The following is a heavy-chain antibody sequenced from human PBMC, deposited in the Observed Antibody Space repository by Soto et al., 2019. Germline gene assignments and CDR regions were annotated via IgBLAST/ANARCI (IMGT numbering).Heavy chain of an antibody. CDR2: VFHSGST. V-gene: IGHV4-30-2*01. J-gene: IGHJ4*02. CDR1: GGSISSGGYS. CDR3: ARGSYGAGSDY. D-gene: IGHD3-10*01. Sequence: LTCTVSGGSISSGGYSWSWIRQPPGKGLELIGYVFHSGSTYYSPSLKSRVTISVDGSKNQFSLKLSSVTAADTAVYYCARGSYGAGSDYWGQGTLVTVSS.